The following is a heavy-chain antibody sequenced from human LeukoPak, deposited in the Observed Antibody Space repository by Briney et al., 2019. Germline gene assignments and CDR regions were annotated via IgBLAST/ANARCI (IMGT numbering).Heavy chain of an antibody. CDR1: GGSISSSSYY. D-gene: IGHD2-15*01. CDR3: ARDSDPAGDYYYGMDV. Sequence: PSETLSLTCTVSGGSISSSSYYWGWIRQPPGKGLEWIGSIYYSGSTYYNPSLKSRVTISVDTSKNQFSLKLSSVTAADTAVYYCARDSDPAGDYYYGMDVWGQGTTVTVSS. CDR2: IYYSGST. J-gene: IGHJ6*02. V-gene: IGHV4-39*07.